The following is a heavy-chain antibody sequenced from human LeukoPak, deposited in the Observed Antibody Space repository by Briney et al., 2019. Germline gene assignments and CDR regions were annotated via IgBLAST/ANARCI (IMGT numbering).Heavy chain of an antibody. V-gene: IGHV1-2*02. Sequence: ASVKVSCKASGYTFTGYYMHWVRQAPGQGLEWMGWINPNSGGTNYAQKFQGRVTMTRDTSISTAYMELSRLRSDDTAVYYCARASYDGYGYEFLFDYWGQGTLVTVSS. CDR2: INPNSGGT. J-gene: IGHJ4*02. CDR1: GYTFTGYY. CDR3: ARASYDGYGYEFLFDY. D-gene: IGHD5-18*01.